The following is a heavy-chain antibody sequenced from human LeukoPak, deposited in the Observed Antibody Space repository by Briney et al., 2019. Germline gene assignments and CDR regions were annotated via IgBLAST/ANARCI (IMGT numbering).Heavy chain of an antibody. J-gene: IGHJ4*02. CDR2: INHSGST. D-gene: IGHD2-15*01. CDR1: GGFFSGYY. V-gene: IGHV4-34*01. CDR3: ARGGPVVVVVAATGDDY. Sequence: PSETLSLTCAVYGGFFSGYYWSWIRQPPGKGLEWIGEINHSGSTNYNPSLKSRVTISVDTSKNQFSLKLSSVTAADTAVYYCARGGPVVVVVAATGDDYWGQGTLVTVSS.